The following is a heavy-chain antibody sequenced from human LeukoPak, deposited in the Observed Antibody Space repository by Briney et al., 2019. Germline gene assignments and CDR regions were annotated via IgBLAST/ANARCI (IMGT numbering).Heavy chain of an antibody. Sequence: SETLSLTCTVSGGSISSDYWSWIRQPAGKGLEWIGRIYTSGSTNYNPSLKSRVTMSVDTSKNQFSLKLSSVTAADTAVYSCARVPGATANWYFDLWGRGTLVTVSS. J-gene: IGHJ2*01. V-gene: IGHV4-4*07. CDR2: IYTSGST. CDR1: GGSISSDY. CDR3: ARVPGATANWYFDL. D-gene: IGHD3-10*01.